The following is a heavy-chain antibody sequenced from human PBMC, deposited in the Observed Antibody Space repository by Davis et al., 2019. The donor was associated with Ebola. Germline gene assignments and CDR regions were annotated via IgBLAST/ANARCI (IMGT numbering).Heavy chain of an antibody. CDR3: ARDREMAVAGTGGY. CDR2: ISAYNGNT. V-gene: IGHV1-18*01. D-gene: IGHD6-19*01. CDR1: GYTFTSYG. J-gene: IGHJ4*02. Sequence: ASVKVSCKASGYTFTSYGISWVRQAPGQGLEWMGWISAYNGNTNYAQKLQGRVTMTTDTSTSTAYMELRILRSDDTAGYYCARDREMAVAGTGGYWDQGTLVTVSS.